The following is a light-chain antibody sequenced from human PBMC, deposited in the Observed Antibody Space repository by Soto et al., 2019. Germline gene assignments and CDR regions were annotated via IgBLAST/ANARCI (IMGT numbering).Light chain of an antibody. V-gene: IGKV3-15*01. CDR3: QQYNDWPPWT. Sequence: TQSPATLSVSPGERATLSCRASQSVRSNLAWYQQKPGQAPRLLIHGASSRATGIPDRFSGSGSETEFTLTISSLQSEDFAVYYCQQYNDWPPWTFGQGTKVDI. J-gene: IGKJ1*01. CDR1: QSVRSN. CDR2: GAS.